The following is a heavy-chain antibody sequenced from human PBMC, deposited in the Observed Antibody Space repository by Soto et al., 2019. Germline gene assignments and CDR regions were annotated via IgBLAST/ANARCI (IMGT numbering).Heavy chain of an antibody. D-gene: IGHD6-13*01. J-gene: IGHJ5*02. V-gene: IGHV3-21*01. Sequence: GGSLRLSCAASGFTFSSYNMNWVRQAPGKGLEWVSLITSGSDYMFYADSVKGRFTISRDNAENSLYLQMNSLRAEDTAVYYCARDRQLVQDWFDPWGQGTLVTVSS. CDR2: ITSGSDYM. CDR3: ARDRQLVQDWFDP. CDR1: GFTFSSYN.